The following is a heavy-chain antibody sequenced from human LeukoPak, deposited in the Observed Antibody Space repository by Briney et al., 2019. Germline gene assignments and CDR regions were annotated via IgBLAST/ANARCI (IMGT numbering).Heavy chain of an antibody. V-gene: IGHV3-48*03. D-gene: IGHD1-1*01. CDR2: ISASETSI. CDR3: VRDNLENPWLERNY. CDR1: GFTFSLYN. J-gene: IGHJ4*02. Sequence: PGGSLRLSCAASGFTFSLYNMNWVRQAPGKGLEWVSQISASETSIKYADSVRGRFTISRDNVKNSVYLQMNSLRAEDTAIYYCVRDNLENPWLERNYWGQGTLVPVSS.